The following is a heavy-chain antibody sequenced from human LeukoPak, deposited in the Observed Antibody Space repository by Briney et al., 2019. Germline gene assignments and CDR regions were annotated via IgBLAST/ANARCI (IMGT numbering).Heavy chain of an antibody. CDR1: GFTFSSYG. Sequence: GGSLRLSCAASGFTFSSYGMHWVRQAPGKGLEWVAVIWYDGSNKYYADSVKGRFTISRDNSKNTLYLQMNSLRAEDTAVYYCARGAHDSSGYYHYWGQGTLVTVSS. D-gene: IGHD3-22*01. CDR3: ARGAHDSSGYYHY. J-gene: IGHJ4*02. CDR2: IWYDGSNK. V-gene: IGHV3-33*01.